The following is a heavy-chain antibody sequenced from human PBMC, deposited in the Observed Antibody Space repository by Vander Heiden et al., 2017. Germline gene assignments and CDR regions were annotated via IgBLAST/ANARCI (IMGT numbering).Heavy chain of an antibody. CDR2: IKSKADGGTT. J-gene: IGHJ4*02. Sequence: EVQLVESGGALVKPGGSLRLSCTASEFIFSSAWMSWVRQAPGKGLEWVGRIKSKADGGTTDYAAPVKDRFTIFRDDSKNTLYLQMNSLKTDDTAFYYCTRPYGADHYFDYWGQGALVTVSS. CDR1: EFIFSSAW. D-gene: IGHD3-10*01. CDR3: TRPYGADHYFDY. V-gene: IGHV3-15*02.